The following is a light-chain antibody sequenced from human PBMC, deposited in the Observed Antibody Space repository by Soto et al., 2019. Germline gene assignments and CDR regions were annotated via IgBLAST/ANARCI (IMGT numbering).Light chain of an antibody. CDR1: SSDVGGHNY. Sequence: QSALTQPASVSGSPVQSITISCTGTSSDVGGHNYVSWYQQHPGKAHKLMIYEVSNRPSGVSNRFAGSKSGNTASLTISGLQAEDEADYYCSSYIRSNTPYVFGSGTKLTVL. CDR2: EVS. J-gene: IGLJ1*01. CDR3: SSYIRSNTPYV. V-gene: IGLV2-14*01.